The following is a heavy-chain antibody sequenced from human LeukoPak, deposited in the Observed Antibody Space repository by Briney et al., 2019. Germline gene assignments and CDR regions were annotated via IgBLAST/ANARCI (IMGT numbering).Heavy chain of an antibody. V-gene: IGHV1-18*01. J-gene: IGHJ6*02. D-gene: IGHD3-9*01. CDR2: ISAYNGNT. Sequence: ASVNVSCKASGYTFTSYGISWARQAPGQGLELMGWISAYNGNTNYAQKLQGRVTMTTDTSTSTAYMELRSLRSDDTAVYFFFQAEDGIRYFDWLLSPYYYYGMDVWGQGTTVTVSS. CDR3: FQAEDGIRYFDWLLSPYYYYGMDV. CDR1: GYTFTSYG.